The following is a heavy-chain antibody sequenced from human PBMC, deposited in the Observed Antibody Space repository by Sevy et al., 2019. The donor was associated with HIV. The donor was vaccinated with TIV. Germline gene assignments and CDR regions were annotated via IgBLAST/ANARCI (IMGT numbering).Heavy chain of an antibody. J-gene: IGHJ5*02. CDR1: GFTFSSYA. D-gene: IGHD3-10*01. CDR2: ISASGDTT. Sequence: GGSLRLSCAVSGFTFSSYAMSWVRQAPGKGLEWVPGISASGDTTHYADSVKGRFTISRDNAKNTLYLQMNTLRAEDTAVYYCAKRGLVRGVFAGAEASWGQGTLVTVSS. CDR3: AKRGLVRGVFAGAEAS. V-gene: IGHV3-23*01.